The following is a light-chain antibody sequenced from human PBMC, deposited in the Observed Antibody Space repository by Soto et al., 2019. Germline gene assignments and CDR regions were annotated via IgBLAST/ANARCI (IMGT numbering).Light chain of an antibody. CDR1: QSVSSSY. J-gene: IGKJ1*01. CDR2: GAS. Sequence: EIVLTQSPGTLSLSPGERATLSCRASQSVSSSYLAWYQQKPGQAPRLLIYGASSRATGIPDRFSGSGSGTDFTLTISRLEREDFAVYYCQQYGSAPPWTFGEGTKGEIK. CDR3: QQYGSAPPWT. V-gene: IGKV3-20*01.